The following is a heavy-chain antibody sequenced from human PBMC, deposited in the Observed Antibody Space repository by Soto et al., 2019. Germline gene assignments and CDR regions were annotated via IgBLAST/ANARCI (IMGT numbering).Heavy chain of an antibody. J-gene: IGHJ4*02. D-gene: IGHD2-15*01. Sequence: PGGSLRLSCVASGFTFSDYYMSWIRQTPGKGLEWASYISSNGRNIYYADSVKGRFTISRDNSKNSLYLQMNSLRVEDTALYYCARLPPPSCSGGSCSPYWGQGTLVTSPQ. CDR2: ISSNGRNI. CDR1: GFTFSDYY. V-gene: IGHV3-11*01. CDR3: ARLPPPSCSGGSCSPY.